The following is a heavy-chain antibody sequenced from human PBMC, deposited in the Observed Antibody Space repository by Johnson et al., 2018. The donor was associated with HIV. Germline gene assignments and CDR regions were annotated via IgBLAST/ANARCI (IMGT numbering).Heavy chain of an antibody. CDR1: GFTFSNYA. CDR3: ALGTHSFNI. Sequence: EVQLVESGGGLLQPGESLRLSCAGSGFTFSNYAMSWVRQAPGKGLEWVSGISDSGGNTYYADSVKGRFTISRDNSKNTLYLQMNSLRGEDTAIHYCALGTHSFNIWGQGTMGTVSS. CDR2: ISDSGGNT. V-gene: IGHV3-23*04. J-gene: IGHJ3*02. D-gene: IGHD3-3*02.